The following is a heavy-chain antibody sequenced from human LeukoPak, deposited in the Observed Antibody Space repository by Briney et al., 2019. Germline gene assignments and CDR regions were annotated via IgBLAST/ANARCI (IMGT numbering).Heavy chain of an antibody. CDR1: GFTFSSYA. Sequence: GGSLRLSCTASGFTFSSYAMSWVRQAPGEGLEWVSAISGCGCSIYYADSVKGRFTISRDNSKNTLYLQMNSLRAEDTAVYYCAKPLEKYTYGGNFDYWGQGLLVTVSS. D-gene: IGHD4-23*01. J-gene: IGHJ4*02. V-gene: IGHV3-23*01. CDR3: AKPLEKYTYGGNFDY. CDR2: ISGCGCSI.